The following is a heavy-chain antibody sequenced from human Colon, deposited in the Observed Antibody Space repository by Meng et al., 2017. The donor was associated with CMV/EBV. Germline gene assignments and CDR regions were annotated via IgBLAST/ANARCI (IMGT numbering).Heavy chain of an antibody. CDR1: RGSISGGYA. D-gene: IGHD3-16*01. CDR3: ARVSDYHIDH. V-gene: IGHV4-30-2*01. J-gene: IGHJ4*02. Sequence: LPRGVSRGSISGGYAWTWIRQPPGKGLEWIGYIFASGTTYYKPSLKNRLTISLDRSRNQFSLKLTSVTAAATAIYYCARVSDYHIDHWGQGTLVTVSS. CDR2: IFASGTT.